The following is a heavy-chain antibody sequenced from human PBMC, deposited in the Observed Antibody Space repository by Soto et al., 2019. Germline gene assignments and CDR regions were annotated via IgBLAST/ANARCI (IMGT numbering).Heavy chain of an antibody. CDR3: AREDIVVVVAATPYDY. CDR2: IKQDGSEK. Sequence: GGSLRLSCAASGFTFSSYWMSWVRQAPGKGLEWVANIKQDGSEKYYVDSVKGRFTISRDNAKNSLYLQMNSLRAEDTAVYYCAREDIVVVVAATPYDYWGQGTLVTVSS. CDR1: GFTFSSYW. J-gene: IGHJ4*02. V-gene: IGHV3-7*01. D-gene: IGHD2-15*01.